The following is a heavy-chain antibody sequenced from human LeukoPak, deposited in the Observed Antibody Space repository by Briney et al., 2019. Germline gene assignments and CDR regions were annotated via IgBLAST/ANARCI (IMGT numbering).Heavy chain of an antibody. V-gene: IGHV3-15*01. CDR3: TLASIAARGSFDY. J-gene: IGHJ4*02. CDR2: IKSKTDGGTT. Sequence: GGSLRLSCAASGFTLSNAWMSWVRQAPGKGLEWVGRIKSKTDGGTTDYAAPVKGRFTISRDDSKNTLYLQMNSLKTEDTAVYYCTLASIAARGSFDYWGQGTLVTVSS. CDR1: GFTLSNAW. D-gene: IGHD6-6*01.